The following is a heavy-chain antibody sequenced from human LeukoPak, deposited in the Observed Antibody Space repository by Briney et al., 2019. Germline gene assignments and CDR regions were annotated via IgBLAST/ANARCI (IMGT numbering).Heavy chain of an antibody. V-gene: IGHV5-51*01. J-gene: IGHJ6*03. Sequence: GESLKISCKGSGYSLTSYWIGWVRQMPGKGLEWMGIIYPGDSDTRYSPSFQGQVTISADKSISTAYLQWSSLKASDTAMYYCARRSSYSGSYYAYYYYMDVWGKGTTVTVSS. CDR1: GYSLTSYW. D-gene: IGHD1-26*01. CDR2: IYPGDSDT. CDR3: ARRSSYSGSYYAYYYYMDV.